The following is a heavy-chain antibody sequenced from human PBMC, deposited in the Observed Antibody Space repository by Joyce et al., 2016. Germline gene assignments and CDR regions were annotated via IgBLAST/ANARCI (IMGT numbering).Heavy chain of an antibody. CDR3: ARHRGGGNFVPFDY. CDR2: IDPNDSGT. Sequence: EDHLVQSGAEMKKPGESLRISCMVSGYTFVNYWISWARQMPGKGLEWMGRIDPNDSGTDYSPSFQGHVTISADKSISTAYLQWSSLKASDTAIYYCARHRGGGNFVPFDYWGQGTLVTVSS. J-gene: IGHJ4*02. D-gene: IGHD4-23*01. CDR1: GYTFVNYW. V-gene: IGHV5-10-1*03.